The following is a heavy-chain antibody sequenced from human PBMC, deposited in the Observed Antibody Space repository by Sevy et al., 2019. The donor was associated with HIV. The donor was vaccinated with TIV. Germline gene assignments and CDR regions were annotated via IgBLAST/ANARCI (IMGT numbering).Heavy chain of an antibody. CDR2: AKRKSDGGSI. CDR1: GFSFKNVW. J-gene: IGHJ3*02. V-gene: IGHV3-15*01. CDR3: ATVLGAGAAGAFEI. Sequence: LSLTCAGSGFSFKNVWMTWVHQTPGKGLEWVGHAKRKSDGGSIDYGSPVNGRFTISRDDSKDMLYLQMSSLKTEDTGVYYCATVLGAGAAGAFEIWGQGTMVTVSS. D-gene: IGHD1-26*01.